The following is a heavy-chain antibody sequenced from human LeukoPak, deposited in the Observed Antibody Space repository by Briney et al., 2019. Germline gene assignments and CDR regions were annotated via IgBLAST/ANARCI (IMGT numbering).Heavy chain of an antibody. D-gene: IGHD4-17*01. CDR2: IKSKTDGGTT. CDR3: TTTDDYGDYDYFDY. V-gene: IGHV3-15*01. J-gene: IGHJ4*02. CDR1: GFTFSNAW. Sequence: GGSLRLSCAASGFTFSNAWMSWVRQPPGKGLEWVGRIKSKTDGGTTDYAAPVKGGFTISRDDSKNTLYLQMNSLKTEDTAVYYCTTTDDYGDYDYFDYWGQGTLVTVSS.